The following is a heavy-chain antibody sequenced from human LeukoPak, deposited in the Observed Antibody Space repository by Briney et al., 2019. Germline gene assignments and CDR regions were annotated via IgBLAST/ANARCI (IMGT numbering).Heavy chain of an antibody. Sequence: QPGGSLRLSCAAPGFSFRNYDMHWVRQPTGKGLEWVSAIGTVGDTFYPDSVKGRLTISRDNAKNFLYLQMNSLRAGDTAVYYCTRSTYCNSTSCYPGAFDIWGQGTMVTASA. CDR3: TRSTYCNSTSCYPGAFDI. V-gene: IGHV3-13*01. J-gene: IGHJ3*02. D-gene: IGHD2-2*01. CDR1: GFSFRNYD. CDR2: IGTVGDT.